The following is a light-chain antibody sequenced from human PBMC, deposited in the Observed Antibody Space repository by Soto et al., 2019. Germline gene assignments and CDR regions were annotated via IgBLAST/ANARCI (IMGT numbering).Light chain of an antibody. CDR1: QGISSA. CDR3: QQFNSYPIT. V-gene: IGKV1-13*02. CDR2: DAS. J-gene: IGKJ5*01. Sequence: AIQLTQSPSSLSASVGDRVTITCRASQGISSALAWYQQKPGKAPKLLIYDASGLESGVPSRFSGSGSGTDFTITISSLQPEDFATYYCQQFNSYPITFGQGTRLES.